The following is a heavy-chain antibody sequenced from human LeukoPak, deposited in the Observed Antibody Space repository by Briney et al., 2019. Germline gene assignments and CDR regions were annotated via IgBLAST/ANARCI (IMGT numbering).Heavy chain of an antibody. CDR2: IYSGGST. D-gene: IGHD3-10*01. CDR1: GFTFSSYA. CDR3: ARDLDGSGRFDY. V-gene: IGHV3-66*01. Sequence: GGSLRLSCAASGFTFSSYAMSWVRQAPGKGLEWVSVIYSGGSTYYADSVKGRFTISRDNSKNTLYLQMNSLRAEDTAVYYCARDLDGSGRFDYWGQGTLVTVSS. J-gene: IGHJ4*02.